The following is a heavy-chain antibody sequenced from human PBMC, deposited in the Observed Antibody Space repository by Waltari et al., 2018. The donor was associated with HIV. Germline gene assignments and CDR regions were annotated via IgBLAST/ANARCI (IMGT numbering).Heavy chain of an antibody. CDR1: GFTFDDYA. V-gene: IGHV3-9*01. D-gene: IGHD3-22*01. J-gene: IGHJ3*02. Sequence: EVQLVESGGGLVQPGRSLRLSCAASGFTFDDYAMHWVRQAPGQGLEWVSGISWNSGSIGYADAVKDRFTISRDNAKNSLYLQMNSLRAEDTALYYCAKGRTDYYYDSSGPGAFDIWGQGTMVTVSS. CDR3: AKGRTDYYYDSSGPGAFDI. CDR2: ISWNSGSI.